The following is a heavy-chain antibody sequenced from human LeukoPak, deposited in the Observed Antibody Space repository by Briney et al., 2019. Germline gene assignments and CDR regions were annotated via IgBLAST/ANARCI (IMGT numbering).Heavy chain of an antibody. CDR3: AKRGYSSSWATFDY. Sequence: GGSLRLSCAASGFTFASYAMNWVRQAPGKGLEWVSVIGYTTDNTYYADSVKGRLTISRDNSKHTLFLQLNSLRAEDTAVYYCAKRGYSSSWATFDYWGQGTLVTVSS. V-gene: IGHV3-23*01. CDR2: IGYTTDNT. CDR1: GFTFASYA. D-gene: IGHD6-13*01. J-gene: IGHJ4*02.